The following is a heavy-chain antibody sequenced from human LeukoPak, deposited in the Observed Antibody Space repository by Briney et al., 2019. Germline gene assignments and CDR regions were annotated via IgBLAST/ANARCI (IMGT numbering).Heavy chain of an antibody. Sequence: GGALRLSCAASGVTVSSNYMSWVRRALGEGLEWGSHIYSGVSTYYADYVQGRFTIPRDNSKNTLHLHVNSLGAEDTGVFYCARMDSTMVASFDYWGQGTLVTVSS. CDR1: GVTVSSNY. J-gene: IGHJ4*02. D-gene: IGHD5-18*01. CDR2: IYSGVST. V-gene: IGHV3-66*01. CDR3: ARMDSTMVASFDY.